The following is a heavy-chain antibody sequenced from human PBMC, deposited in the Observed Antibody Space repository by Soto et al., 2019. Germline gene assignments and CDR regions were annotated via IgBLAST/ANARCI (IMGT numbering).Heavy chain of an antibody. J-gene: IGHJ4*02. D-gene: IGHD6-13*01. CDR2: IKQDGSEK. CDR1: GFTFSSYW. CDR3: AKRIAYSSSWYYLDA. V-gene: IGHV3-7*03. Sequence: GGSLRLSCAASGFTFSSYWMSWVRQAPGKGLEWVANIKQDGSEKYYVDSVKGRFTISRDNAKNSLYLQMNSLRAEDTAVYYCAKRIAYSSSWYYLDAWGQGTLVTVSS.